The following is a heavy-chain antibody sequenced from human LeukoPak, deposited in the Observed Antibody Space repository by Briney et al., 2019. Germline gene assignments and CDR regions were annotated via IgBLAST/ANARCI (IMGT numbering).Heavy chain of an antibody. D-gene: IGHD2-15*01. V-gene: IGHV4-34*01. CDR3: ARAYCGGGSCYHSRGWFDP. CDR1: GGSFSGYY. Sequence: SETLSLTCAVYGGSFSGYYWSWIRQPPGKGLEWIGEINHSGSTNYNPSLKSRVTISVDTSKNQFSLKLSSVTAADTAVYYCARAYCGGGSCYHSRGWFDPWGQGTLVTVSS. CDR2: INHSGST. J-gene: IGHJ5*02.